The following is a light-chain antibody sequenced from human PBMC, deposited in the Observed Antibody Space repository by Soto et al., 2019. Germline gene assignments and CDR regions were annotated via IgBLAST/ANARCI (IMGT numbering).Light chain of an antibody. CDR2: EAI. J-gene: IGLJ2*01. V-gene: IGLV2-8*01. CDR1: SSDVGGYNY. CDR3: SSYAGSNNVV. Sequence: QSALTQPPSASGSPGQSVTISCTGTSSDVGGYNYVSWYQQHPGKAPKLMIYEAIKRPSGVPDRFSGSKSGNTASLTVSGLQAEDEADYYCSSYAGSNNVVFGGGTKVTVL.